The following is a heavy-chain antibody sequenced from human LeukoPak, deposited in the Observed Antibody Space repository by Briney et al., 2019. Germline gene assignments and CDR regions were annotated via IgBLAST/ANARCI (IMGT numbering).Heavy chain of an antibody. Sequence: ASVNVSCKASGYTFTGYYMHWVRQAPGQGLEWMGWINPNSGGTNYAQKFQGRVTMTRDTSISTAYMELSRLRSDDTAVYYCARIFYYDSSGYSDWLDLWGQGTLVTVSS. D-gene: IGHD3-22*01. CDR3: ARIFYYDSSGYSDWLDL. V-gene: IGHV1-2*02. J-gene: IGHJ5*02. CDR1: GYTFTGYY. CDR2: INPNSGGT.